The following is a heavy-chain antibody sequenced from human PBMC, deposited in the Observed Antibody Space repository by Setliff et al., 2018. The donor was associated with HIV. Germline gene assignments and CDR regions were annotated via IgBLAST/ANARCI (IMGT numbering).Heavy chain of an antibody. CDR3: ARADCSGGSCYSPGY. Sequence: SETLSLTYTVSGGSISSYYWSWIRQPPEKGLEWIGYIYDRGGTNYNPSLKSRVTISLDTSKNQFSLKLNSVTAADTAVYYCARADCSGGSCYSPGYWGQGTLVTVS. J-gene: IGHJ4*02. D-gene: IGHD2-15*01. CDR1: GGSISSYY. V-gene: IGHV4-59*01. CDR2: IYDRGGT.